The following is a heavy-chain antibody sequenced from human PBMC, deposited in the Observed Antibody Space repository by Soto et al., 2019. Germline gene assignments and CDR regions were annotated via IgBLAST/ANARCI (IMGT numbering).Heavy chain of an antibody. CDR1: GGSISSGDYY. Sequence: TSETLSLTCTVSGGSISSGDYYWNWIRQPPGKGLEWIGYIYYSGSTYYNPSLKSRVTISLDTSKNQFSLKLSSVTAADTAVYYCARDRHGSGYYDFWGQGTLVTVS. CDR2: IYYSGST. V-gene: IGHV4-30-4*01. J-gene: IGHJ4*02. D-gene: IGHD3-22*01. CDR3: ARDRHGSGYYDF.